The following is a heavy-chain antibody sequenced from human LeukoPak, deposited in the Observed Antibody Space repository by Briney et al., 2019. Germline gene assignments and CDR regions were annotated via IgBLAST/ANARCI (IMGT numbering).Heavy chain of an antibody. CDR1: GFTFDDYA. Sequence: GGSLRLSCAASGFTFDDYAMHWVRHAPGKGLEWVSLISGDGGSTYYADSVKGRFTISRDNSKNSLYLQMNSLRTEDTALYYCAKVSSGYDFWSGYYGPIDYWGQGTLVTVSS. V-gene: IGHV3-43*02. CDR2: ISGDGGST. CDR3: AKVSSGYDFWSGYYGPIDY. D-gene: IGHD3-3*01. J-gene: IGHJ4*02.